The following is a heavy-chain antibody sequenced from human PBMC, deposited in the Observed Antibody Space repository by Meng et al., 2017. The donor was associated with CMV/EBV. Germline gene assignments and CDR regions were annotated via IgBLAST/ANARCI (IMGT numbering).Heavy chain of an antibody. V-gene: IGHV4-38-2*02. CDR3: ARVAMVRGVITSYYFDY. CDR1: GYSISSGYY. J-gene: IGHJ4*02. Sequence: SETLSLTCTVSGYSISSGYYWGWIRQPPGKGLEWIGSIYHSGSTYYNPSLKSRVTISVDTSKNQFSLKLSSVTAADTAVYYCARVAMVRGVITSYYFDYWGQGTLVTVS. D-gene: IGHD3-10*01. CDR2: IYHSGST.